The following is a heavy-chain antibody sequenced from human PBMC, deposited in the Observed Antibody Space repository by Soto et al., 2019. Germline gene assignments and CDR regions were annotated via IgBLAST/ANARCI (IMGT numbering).Heavy chain of an antibody. D-gene: IGHD3-16*02. CDR1: GFTFGDYA. CDR2: ISWNSDNK. Sequence: EVQLVESGGGLVQPGRSLRLSCAASGFTFGDYAMHWVRQVPGKGLEWVSGISWNSDNKGYADSVKGRFTISRDNAKNSLYLQMNSLRAEDTAVYYCARDSDDYVWGSYRSWGQGTLVTVSS. V-gene: IGHV3-9*01. J-gene: IGHJ5*02. CDR3: ARDSDDYVWGSYRS.